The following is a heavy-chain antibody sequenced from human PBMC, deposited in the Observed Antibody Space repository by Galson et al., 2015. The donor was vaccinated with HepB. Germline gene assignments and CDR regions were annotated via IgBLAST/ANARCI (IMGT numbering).Heavy chain of an antibody. CDR3: AREMGD. Sequence: SLRLSCAASGFTVSSTYMSWVRQTPGKGLEWVSVIYSGGTTFYADSVKGRFTISRDNSKNTLYLQMNSLREEDTAVYYCAREMGDLGQGTLVTISS. V-gene: IGHV3-66*01. CDR1: GFTVSSTY. J-gene: IGHJ4*02. D-gene: IGHD3-16*01. CDR2: IYSGGTT.